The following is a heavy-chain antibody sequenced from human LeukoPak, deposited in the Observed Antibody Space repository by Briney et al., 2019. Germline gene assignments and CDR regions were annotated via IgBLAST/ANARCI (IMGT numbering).Heavy chain of an antibody. CDR1: GFTFSSYG. D-gene: IGHD3-22*01. J-gene: IGHJ4*02. CDR3: ARDLYYYDSSGTLYY. Sequence: GGSLRLSCVASGFTFSSYGMTWVRQAPGKGPEWVSVISSSAGSTYYADSVKGRFTISRDNSKNTLYLQMNSLRAEDTAVYYCARDLYYYDSSGTLYYWGQGTLVTVSS. V-gene: IGHV3-23*01. CDR2: ISSSAGST.